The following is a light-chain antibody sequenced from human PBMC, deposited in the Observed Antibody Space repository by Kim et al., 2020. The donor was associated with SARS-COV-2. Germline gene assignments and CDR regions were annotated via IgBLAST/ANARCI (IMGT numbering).Light chain of an antibody. CDR2: GNS. V-gene: IGLV1-40*01. CDR3: QSYDSSLSGEWV. Sequence: GTLSCTGSSSNIGAGYDLHWYQQLPGTAPKLLIYGNSNRPSGVPDRFSGSKSGTSASLAITGLQAEDEADYYCQSYDSSLSGEWVFGGGTQLTVL. J-gene: IGLJ3*02. CDR1: SSNIGAGYD.